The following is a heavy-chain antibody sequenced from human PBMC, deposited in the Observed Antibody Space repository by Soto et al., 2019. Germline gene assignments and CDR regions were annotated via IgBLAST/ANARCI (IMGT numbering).Heavy chain of an antibody. Sequence: QITLKESGPTLLKPTETLTLTCTFSEFSLSTSGVAVGWIRQPPGKALEWLALIYWDDDKRYSPSLKSRLTIPKDTSKNQVVLTMTNMDPADTATYYCARGVPFDYWGQGSLVTVSS. V-gene: IGHV2-5*02. CDR1: EFSLSTSGVA. CDR3: ARGVPFDY. CDR2: IYWDDDK. D-gene: IGHD3-10*01. J-gene: IGHJ4*02.